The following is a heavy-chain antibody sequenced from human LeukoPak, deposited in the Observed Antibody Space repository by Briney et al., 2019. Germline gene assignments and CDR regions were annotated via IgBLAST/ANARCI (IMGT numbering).Heavy chain of an antibody. Sequence: ASVKVSCKAFGYTFTSYGISWVRQAPGQGLEWMGWISAYNGNTNYAQKLQGRVTMTTDTSTSTAYMELRSLRSDDTAVYYCARGDRITMIVATDYWGQGTLVTVSS. CDR3: ARGDRITMIVATDY. J-gene: IGHJ4*02. D-gene: IGHD3-22*01. CDR2: ISAYNGNT. CDR1: GYTFTSYG. V-gene: IGHV1-18*01.